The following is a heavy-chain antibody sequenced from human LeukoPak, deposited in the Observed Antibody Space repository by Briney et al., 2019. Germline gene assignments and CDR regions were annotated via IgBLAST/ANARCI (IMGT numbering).Heavy chain of an antibody. CDR2: ISSSSSTL. Sequence: QPGGSLRLSCAASGFTFSSYSMNWVRQAPGKGLEWVSYISSSSSTLYYADSVKGRFTTSRDNAKNTLYLQMDSLRDDDTAVYYCARDPGYESWSPFWGGMDVWGNGTTVIVSS. J-gene: IGHJ6*04. CDR3: ARDPGYESWSPFWGGMDV. CDR1: GFTFSSYS. V-gene: IGHV3-48*02. D-gene: IGHD3-16*01.